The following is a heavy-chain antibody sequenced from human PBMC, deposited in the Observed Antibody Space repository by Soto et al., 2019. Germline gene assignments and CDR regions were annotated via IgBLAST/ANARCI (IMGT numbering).Heavy chain of an antibody. J-gene: IGHJ4*02. CDR3: AKDLTYYDSSGIMDY. D-gene: IGHD3-22*01. V-gene: IGHV3-30*18. CDR1: GFTFSSYG. CDR2: ISYDGSNK. Sequence: PGGSLRLSCAASGFTFSSYGMHWVRQAPCKGLEWVAVISYDGSNKYYADSVKGRFTISRDNSKNTLYLQMNSLRAEDTAVYYCAKDLTYYDSSGIMDYWGQGTLVTVSS.